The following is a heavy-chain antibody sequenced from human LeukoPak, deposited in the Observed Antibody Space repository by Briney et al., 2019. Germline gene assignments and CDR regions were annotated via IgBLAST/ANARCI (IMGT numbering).Heavy chain of an antibody. V-gene: IGHV5-51*01. CDR3: ARWYYDGSGYSTLFDY. CDR1: GYSFTNYW. J-gene: IGHJ4*02. D-gene: IGHD3-22*01. CDR2: IFPGDSDT. Sequence: GESLKISCKGSGYSFTNYWIAWVRQMPGKGLEWMGIIFPGDSDTRYSPSFQGQVTISADKSISTAYLQWSSLKASDTAMYYCARWYYDGSGYSTLFDYWGQGTLVTVSS.